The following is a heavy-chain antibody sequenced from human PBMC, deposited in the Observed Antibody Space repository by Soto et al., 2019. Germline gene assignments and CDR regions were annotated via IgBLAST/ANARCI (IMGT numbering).Heavy chain of an antibody. CDR2: IKTTTDGGTT. CDR1: GFTFGDYA. V-gene: IGHV3-15*01. D-gene: IGHD6-6*01. CDR3: TTSGPHRSSSIWFAP. J-gene: IGHJ5*02. Sequence: GVSLRLSCTASGFTFGDYAMTWVRQAPGKGLEWVGRIKTTTDGGTTDYAAPVKGRFTISRDDSKNTLYLQMNSLKTEDTAVYYCTTSGPHRSSSIWFAPWGQGTLVTVSS.